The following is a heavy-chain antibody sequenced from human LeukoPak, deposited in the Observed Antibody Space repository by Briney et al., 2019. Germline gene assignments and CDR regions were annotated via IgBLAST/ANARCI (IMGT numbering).Heavy chain of an antibody. Sequence: GGSLRLSCAASGFTFSSYGMHWVRQAPGKGLEWVAFIRYDGSNKYYADSVKGRFTISRDNSKNTLYLQMNSLRAEDTAVYYCSRVSNHYFSGTYYPDYWGQGTLVTVSS. CDR3: SRVSNHYFSGTYYPDY. CDR2: IRYDGSNK. V-gene: IGHV3-30*02. CDR1: GFTFSSYG. J-gene: IGHJ4*02. D-gene: IGHD3-10*01.